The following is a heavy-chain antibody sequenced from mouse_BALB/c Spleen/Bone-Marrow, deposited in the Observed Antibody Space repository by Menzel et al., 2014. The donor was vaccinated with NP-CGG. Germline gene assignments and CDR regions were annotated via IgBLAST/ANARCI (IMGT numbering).Heavy chain of an antibody. CDR3: ARGGYDGAWFAY. V-gene: IGHV1S56*01. D-gene: IGHD2-14*01. J-gene: IGHJ3*01. CDR1: GYTFTSYY. CDR2: IYPGNVNT. Sequence: LQESGPELVKPGASVRISCKASGYTFTSYYIHWVKQRPGQGLEWIGWIYPGNVNTNYNEKFKAKATLTADKSSSTAYMQLSSLTSEDSAVYFCARGGYDGAWFAYWCQGTLVTVSA.